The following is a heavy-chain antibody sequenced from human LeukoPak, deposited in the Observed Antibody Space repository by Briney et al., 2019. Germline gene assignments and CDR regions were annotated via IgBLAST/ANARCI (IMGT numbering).Heavy chain of an antibody. J-gene: IGHJ4*02. CDR1: GFTFSSYA. V-gene: IGHV3-23*01. D-gene: IGHD1-26*01. CDR2: ISGSGGST. CDR3: AKDRSGSYSQGLDY. Sequence: GGSLRLSCAASGFTFSSYAMSWVRQAPGEGLEWVSAISGSGGSTYYADSVKGRFTISRDNSKNTLYLQMNSLRAEDTAVFYCAKDRSGSYSQGLDYWGQGTLVTVSS.